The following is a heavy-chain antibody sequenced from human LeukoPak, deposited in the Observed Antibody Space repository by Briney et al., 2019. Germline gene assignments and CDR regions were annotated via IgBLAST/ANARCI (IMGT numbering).Heavy chain of an antibody. CDR1: GFTFGDFG. CDR3: ARGGYDSSGYYRTYYFHY. Sequence: PGGSLRLSCAASGFTFGDFGMSWVRQVPGKGLEWLSGINWNGGSTGYADSVKGRFTISRDNAKNSLFLQMNSLRAEDTAWYYCARGGYDSSGYYRTYYFHYWGQGTLVTVSS. D-gene: IGHD3-22*01. CDR2: INWNGGST. V-gene: IGHV3-20*04. J-gene: IGHJ4*02.